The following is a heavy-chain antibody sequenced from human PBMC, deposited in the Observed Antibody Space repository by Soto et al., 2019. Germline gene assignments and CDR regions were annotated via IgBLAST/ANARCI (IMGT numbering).Heavy chain of an antibody. CDR3: VRDGTKTLRDWFDP. CDR2: IYATGTT. CDR1: GASISGYY. V-gene: IGHV4-4*07. D-gene: IGHD1-1*01. J-gene: IGHJ5*02. Sequence: SETLSLTCTVSGASISGYYWSWLRKSAGKGLEWIGRIYATGTTDYNPSLKSRVMMSVDTSKKQFSLKFRSVTAADTAVYYCVRDGTKTLRDWFDPWGQGISVTVSS.